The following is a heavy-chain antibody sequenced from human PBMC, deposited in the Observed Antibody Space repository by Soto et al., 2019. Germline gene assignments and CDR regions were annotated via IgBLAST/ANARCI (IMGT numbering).Heavy chain of an antibody. CDR3: VKGGITMVRGVRFAY. D-gene: IGHD3-10*01. CDR2: ISNNGGST. J-gene: IGHJ4*02. CDR1: GFTFSTYA. V-gene: IGHV3-64D*06. Sequence: LRLSCSASGFTFSTYAMHWVRQAPGKGLEYVSAISNNGGSTYYADSVKGRFTISRDNSKNTLYLQMSSLRTADTAIYYCVKGGITMVRGVRFAYWGQGTPVTVSS.